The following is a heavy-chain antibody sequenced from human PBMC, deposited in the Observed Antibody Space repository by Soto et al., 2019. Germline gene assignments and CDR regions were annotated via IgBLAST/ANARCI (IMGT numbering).Heavy chain of an antibody. CDR3: ARISNERFLEWLNTEADYYMDV. Sequence: ASVKVSCNASGYTFTSYDINWVRQATGQGLEWMGWMNPNSGNTGYAQKFQGRVTMTRNTSISTAYMELSSLRSEDTAVYYCARISNERFLEWLNTEADYYMDVWGKGTTVTVSS. CDR1: GYTFTSYD. CDR2: MNPNSGNT. V-gene: IGHV1-8*01. D-gene: IGHD3-3*01. J-gene: IGHJ6*03.